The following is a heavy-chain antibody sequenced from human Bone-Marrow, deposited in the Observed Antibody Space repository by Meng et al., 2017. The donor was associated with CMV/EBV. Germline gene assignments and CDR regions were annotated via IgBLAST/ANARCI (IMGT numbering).Heavy chain of an antibody. D-gene: IGHD3-3*01. J-gene: IGHJ5*02. CDR2: MNPNSGGT. Sequence: ASVKVSCKASGYTFTSYDINWVRQATGQGLEWMGWMNPNSGGTNYAQKFQGRVTITRNTSINTAYMELSSLRSEDTAVYYCARGGPTYYDFWSGYYRGGWFDPWGQGTLVTVS. CDR3: ARGGPTYYDFWSGYYRGGWFDP. CDR1: GYTFTSYD. V-gene: IGHV1-8*01.